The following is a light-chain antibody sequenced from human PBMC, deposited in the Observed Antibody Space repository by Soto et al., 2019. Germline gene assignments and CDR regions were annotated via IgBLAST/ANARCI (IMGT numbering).Light chain of an antibody. V-gene: IGKV3-15*01. CDR3: QQYNNWPPLT. CDR1: QSVSSG. Sequence: EIVMTQSPATLSVSPGDRATLSCRASQSVSSGLAWYQQIPGQAPRLLIYDASTRDTGIPARFGGSGSGTEYTITISSLQSEDFAVYYCQQYNNWPPLTFGGGTKVELK. J-gene: IGKJ4*01. CDR2: DAS.